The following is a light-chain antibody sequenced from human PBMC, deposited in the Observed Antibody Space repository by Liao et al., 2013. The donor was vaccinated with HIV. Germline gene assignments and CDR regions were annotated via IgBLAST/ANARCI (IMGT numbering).Light chain of an antibody. CDR2: YDN. J-gene: IGLJ2*01. CDR1: DIGIKS. V-gene: IGLV3-21*01. Sequence: SYVLTQPPSVSVAPGKTARITCGGDDIGIKSVHWYQQKPGQAPVLVISYDNDRPSGIPERFSGSNSGNTATLTISGTQAMDEADYFCQAWDRSADVVFGGGTKLTVL. CDR3: QAWDRSADVV.